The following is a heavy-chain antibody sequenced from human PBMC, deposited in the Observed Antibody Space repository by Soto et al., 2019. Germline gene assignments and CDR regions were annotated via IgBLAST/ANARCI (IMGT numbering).Heavy chain of an antibody. CDR2: IWYDGSNK. D-gene: IGHD2-2*01. V-gene: IGHV3-33*01. J-gene: IGHJ5*02. CDR3: ARAFRRGVVVVPAAPDP. CDR1: GFTFSSYG. Sequence: GGSLRLSCAASGFTFSSYGMHWVRQAPGKGLEWVAVIWYDGSNKYYADSVKGRFTISRDDSKNTLYLQMNSLRAEDTAVYYCARAFRRGVVVVPAAPDPWGQGTLVTVSS.